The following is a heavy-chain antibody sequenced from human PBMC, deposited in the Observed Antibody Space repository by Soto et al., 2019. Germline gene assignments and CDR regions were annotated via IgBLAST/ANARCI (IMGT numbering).Heavy chain of an antibody. D-gene: IGHD6-13*01. Sequence: QVQLVQSGAEVKKPGASVKVSCKASGYTFTSYDINWVRQATGQGLEWMGWMNPNSGNTGYAQKFQGRVTMTRNTSISTAYMELSSLRSEDTAVSYCAGERSAAGTGWFDPWGQGPLVTVSS. CDR1: GYTFTSYD. J-gene: IGHJ5*02. CDR2: MNPNSGNT. CDR3: AGERSAAGTGWFDP. V-gene: IGHV1-8*01.